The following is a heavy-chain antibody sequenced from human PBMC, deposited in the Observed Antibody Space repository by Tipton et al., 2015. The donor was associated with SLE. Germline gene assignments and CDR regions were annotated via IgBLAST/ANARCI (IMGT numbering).Heavy chain of an antibody. Sequence: GSLRLSCAASGFTFSRYRLNWVSQAPGKGLEWVSSISSSSSYIYYADSVKGRFTIFRDNAKNALYLQMNSLRAEDTAVYYCARSGANAFDIWGQGTMVAGSS. CDR1: GFTFSRYR. D-gene: IGHD1-26*01. CDR3: ARSGANAFDI. J-gene: IGHJ3*02. V-gene: IGHV3-21*03. CDR2: ISSSSSYI.